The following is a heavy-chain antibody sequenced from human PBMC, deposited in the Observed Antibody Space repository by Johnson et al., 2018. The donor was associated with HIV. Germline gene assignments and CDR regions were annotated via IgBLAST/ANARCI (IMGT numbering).Heavy chain of an antibody. CDR2: IYSGGST. J-gene: IGHJ3*02. CDR3: AITAADYAFDI. V-gene: IGHV3-66*02. Sequence: VQLVESGGGLVQPVGSLRLSCAASGFTVSSNYMSWVRQAPGKGLEWVSVIYSGGSTYHADSVKGRFTISRDNAKNSLYLQMNSLRAEDTALYYCAITAADYAFDIWGQGTMVTVS. D-gene: IGHD6-13*01. CDR1: GFTVSSNY.